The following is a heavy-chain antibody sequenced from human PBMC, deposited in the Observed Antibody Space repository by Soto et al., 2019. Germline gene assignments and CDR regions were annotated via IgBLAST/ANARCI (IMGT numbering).Heavy chain of an antibody. CDR3: AHLPPRGNKSEPADY. CDR1: GFTFSSFA. J-gene: IGHJ4*02. CDR2: VSYDGGTK. Sequence: QAQLVESGGGVVQPGRSLRLSCAASGFTFSSFAMHWVRQAPGKGLEWVAIVSYDGGTKYYADSVKGRFTISRDNSKNTLYLQMNSLRTEDTAVYYCAHLPPRGNKSEPADYWGQGTLVTVSS. V-gene: IGHV3-30*03. D-gene: IGHD5-12*01.